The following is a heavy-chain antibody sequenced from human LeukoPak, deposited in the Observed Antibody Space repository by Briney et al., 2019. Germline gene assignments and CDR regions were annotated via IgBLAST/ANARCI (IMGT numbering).Heavy chain of an antibody. J-gene: IGHJ6*02. V-gene: IGHV3-30*04. CDR3: ARYCSGGSCPYYYYYGMDV. CDR1: GFTFSSYA. D-gene: IGHD2-15*01. CDR2: ISYDGSNK. Sequence: PGGSLRLSCAASGFTFSSYAMHWVRQAPGKGLEWVAVISYDGSNKYYADSVKGRFTISRDNSKNTLYLQMNSLRAEDTAVYYCARYCSGGSCPYYYYYGMDVWGQGTTVTVSS.